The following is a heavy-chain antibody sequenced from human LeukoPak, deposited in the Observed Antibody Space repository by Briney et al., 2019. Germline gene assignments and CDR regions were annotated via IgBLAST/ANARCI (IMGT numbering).Heavy chain of an antibody. D-gene: IGHD3-9*01. CDR2: ISGSGGST. J-gene: IGHJ4*02. CDR1: GFTFSSYA. V-gene: IGHV3-23*01. CDR3: AKHYDILTGYYYFDY. Sequence: PGGSLRLSCADSGFTFSSYAMSWVRQAPGKGLEWVSAISGSGGSTYYADSVKGRFTISRDNSKNTLYLQMNSLRAEDTAVYYCAKHYDILTGYYYFDYWGQGTLVTVSS.